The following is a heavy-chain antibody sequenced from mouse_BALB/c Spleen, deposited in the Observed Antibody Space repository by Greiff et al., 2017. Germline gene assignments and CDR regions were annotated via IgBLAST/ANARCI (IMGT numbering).Heavy chain of an antibody. J-gene: IGHJ3*01. D-gene: IGHD4-1*01. CDR1: GFTFSSFG. CDR3: ATNSAY. V-gene: IGHV5-17*02. CDR2: ISSGSSTI. Sequence: EVQRVESGGGLVQPGGSRKLSCAASGFTFSSFGMHWVRQAPEKGLEWVAYISSGSSTIYYADTVKGRFTISRDNPKNTLFLQMTSLRSEDTAMYYCATNSAYWGQGTLVTVSA.